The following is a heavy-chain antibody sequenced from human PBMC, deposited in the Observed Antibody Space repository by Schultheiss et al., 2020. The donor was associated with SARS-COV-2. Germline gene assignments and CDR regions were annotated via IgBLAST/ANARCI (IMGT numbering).Heavy chain of an antibody. CDR2: IYYSGST. J-gene: IGHJ5*02. V-gene: IGHV4-59*12. D-gene: IGHD3-3*01. Sequence: SETLSLTCTVSGGSISSYYWSWIRQPPGKGLEWIGYIYYSGSTCYNPSLKSLMTISVDTSKNQFSLKLSSVTAADTAVYYCARVDFWSGYLGWFDPWGQGTLVTVSS. CDR1: GGSISSYY. CDR3: ARVDFWSGYLGWFDP.